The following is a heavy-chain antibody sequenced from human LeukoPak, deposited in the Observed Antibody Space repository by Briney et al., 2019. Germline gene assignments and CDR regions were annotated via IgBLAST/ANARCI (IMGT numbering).Heavy chain of an antibody. J-gene: IGHJ4*02. CDR1: GFTFSSYA. D-gene: IGHD3-10*01. V-gene: IGHV3-30-3*01. CDR2: ISYDGSNK. Sequence: GGSLRLSCAASGFTFSSYAMHWVRQAPGKGLEWVAVISYDGSNKYYADSVKGRFTISRDNSKNTLYLQMNSLRAEDTAVYYCARDLLLWFGELIDYWGQGTLVTVSS. CDR3: ARDLLLWFGELIDY.